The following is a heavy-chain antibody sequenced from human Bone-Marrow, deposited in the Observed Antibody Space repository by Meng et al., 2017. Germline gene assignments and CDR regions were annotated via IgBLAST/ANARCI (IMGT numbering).Heavy chain of an antibody. J-gene: IGHJ6*02. CDR2: ISGSGGST. Sequence: GESLKISCAASGFTFSSYAMSWVRQAPGKGLEWVSAISGSGGSTYYADSVKGRFTISRDNSKNTLYLQMNSLTAEDTAVYYCAKGRGVMDVWGQGTTVTVSS. CDR3: AKGRGVMDV. D-gene: IGHD3-10*01. CDR1: GFTFSSYA. V-gene: IGHV3-23*01.